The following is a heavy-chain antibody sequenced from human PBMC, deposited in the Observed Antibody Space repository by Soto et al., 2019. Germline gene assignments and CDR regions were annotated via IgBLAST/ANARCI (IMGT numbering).Heavy chain of an antibody. CDR1: GGSISSYY. Sequence: QVQLQESGPGLVKPSETLSLTCTVSGGSISSYYWSWIRQPPGKGLEWIGYIYYSGSTNYNPSLKCRVTISVDTSKNQFSLKLSSVTAADTAVYYCARASDSSGYYYNYFDYWGQGTLVTVSS. CDR2: IYYSGST. J-gene: IGHJ4*02. D-gene: IGHD3-22*01. CDR3: ARASDSSGYYYNYFDY. V-gene: IGHV4-59*01.